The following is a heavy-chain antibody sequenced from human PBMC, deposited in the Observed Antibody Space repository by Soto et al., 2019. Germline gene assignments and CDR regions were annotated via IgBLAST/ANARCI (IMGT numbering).Heavy chain of an antibody. Sequence: GGSLRLSCAASGFTFSSYGMHWVRQAPGKGLEWVAVIWYDGSNKYYADSVKGRLTISRDNSKNTLYLQMNSLRAEDTAVYYCARAPSSGLNWFDPWGQGTLVTVSS. CDR2: IWYDGSNK. CDR3: ARAPSSGLNWFDP. CDR1: GFTFSSYG. D-gene: IGHD6-19*01. V-gene: IGHV3-33*01. J-gene: IGHJ5*02.